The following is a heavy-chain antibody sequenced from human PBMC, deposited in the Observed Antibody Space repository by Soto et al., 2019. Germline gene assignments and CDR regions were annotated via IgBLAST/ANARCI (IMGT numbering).Heavy chain of an antibody. CDR2: SIPIFGTA. CDR3: AREVVVVVAATRYYYYYYGMDV. J-gene: IGHJ6*02. CDR1: GGTFRSYA. D-gene: IGHD2-15*01. V-gene: IGHV1-69*06. Sequence: SVKVSCKASGGTFRSYAISWVRQARGQGLEWMGGSIPIFGTANYAQRFQGRGTITADKSTSTAYMELSRLRSEDTAVYYCAREVVVVVAATRYYYYYYGMDVWGQGTTVTVSS.